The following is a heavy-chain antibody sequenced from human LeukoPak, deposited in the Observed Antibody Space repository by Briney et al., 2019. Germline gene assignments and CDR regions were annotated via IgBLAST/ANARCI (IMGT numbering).Heavy chain of an antibody. CDR1: GGSISSSSYY. J-gene: IGHJ5*02. Sequence: PSETLSLTCTVSGGSISSSSYYWGWIRQPPGKGLEWIGRIYTSGSTNYNPSLKSRVTMSVDTSKNQFSLKLSSVTAADTAVHYCARDGYCSSTSCYASWFDPWGQGTLVTVSS. D-gene: IGHD2-2*01. CDR3: ARDGYCSSTSCYASWFDP. CDR2: IYTSGST. V-gene: IGHV4-39*07.